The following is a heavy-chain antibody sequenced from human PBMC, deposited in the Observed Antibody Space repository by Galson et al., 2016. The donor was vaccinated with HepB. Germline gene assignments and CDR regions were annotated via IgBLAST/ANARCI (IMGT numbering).Heavy chain of an antibody. J-gene: IGHJ6*02. V-gene: IGHV1-18*01. Sequence: SVKVSCKASGYTFTTYGITWVRQAPGQGLEWMGWISPYNGNKKYAQKFQGRVTMTTDTSTSTAYMELRSLRCDDTAVYYCAKKDGVAAQTHYYPYYGMDVWGRGTPVSVSS. CDR2: ISPYNGNK. CDR1: GYTFTTYG. CDR3: AKKDGVAAQTHYYPYYGMDV. D-gene: IGHD6-6*01.